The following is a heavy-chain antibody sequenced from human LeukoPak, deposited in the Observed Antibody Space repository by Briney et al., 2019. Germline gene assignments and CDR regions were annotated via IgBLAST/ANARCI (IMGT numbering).Heavy chain of an antibody. D-gene: IGHD4-11*01. V-gene: IGHV3-23*01. CDR3: AKDIMTTVTYGDFDY. CDR2: ISGSGGST. CDR1: GFTFSSYA. J-gene: IGHJ4*02. Sequence: QSGGSLRLSCAASGFTFSSYAMSWVRQAPGKGMEWVSAISGSGGSTYYADSVKGRFTISRDNSKNTLYLQMNSLRAEDTAVYYCAKDIMTTVTYGDFDYWGQGTLVTVSS.